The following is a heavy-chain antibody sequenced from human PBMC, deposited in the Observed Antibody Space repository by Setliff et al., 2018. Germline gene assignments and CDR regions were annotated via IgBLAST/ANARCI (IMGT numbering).Heavy chain of an antibody. CDR3: ARVKVVGADFDY. CDR1: GGSIDSHY. Sequence: PSETLSLTCSVSGGSIDSHYWSWIRQPPGKGLEWIGSIYYSGNTNYNPSLKSRVTISIDTSKNQFSLKLSSVTAADTAVYHCARVKVVGADFDYWGQGTLVTVSS. D-gene: IGHD1-26*01. V-gene: IGHV4-59*11. J-gene: IGHJ4*02. CDR2: IYYSGNT.